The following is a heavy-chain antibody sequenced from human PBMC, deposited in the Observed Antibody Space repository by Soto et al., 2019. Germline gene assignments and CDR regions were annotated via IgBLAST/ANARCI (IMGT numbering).Heavy chain of an antibody. V-gene: IGHV1-69*01. J-gene: IGHJ5*02. Sequence: QVQLVQSGAEVKKPGSSVKVSCKAAGGTFSRYAISWVRQSPGQGLEWMGGIIPIFGTANYAQKFQGRVTITADESTSTAYMELSSLRFEDTAVYYCARAIVGPTTTGWLDPWGQGTLVTVSS. CDR3: ARAIVGPTTTGWLDP. CDR2: IIPIFGTA. D-gene: IGHD1-26*01. CDR1: GGTFSRYA.